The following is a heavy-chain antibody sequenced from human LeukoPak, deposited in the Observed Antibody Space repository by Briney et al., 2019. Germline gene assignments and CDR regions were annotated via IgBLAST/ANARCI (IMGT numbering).Heavy chain of an antibody. CDR1: GFSVSSYW. CDR2: IKQDGSDS. Sequence: GGSLRLSCGVSGFSVSSYWMSWVRQAPGKGLEWVASIKQDGSDSYYVDSVKGRFTIARDDAKNSLYLQMNSLRAEDTAVYYCVRYCTIGVCSRRNFDYWGQGTLVTVYS. V-gene: IGHV3-7*01. D-gene: IGHD2-8*01. J-gene: IGHJ4*02. CDR3: VRYCTIGVCSRRNFDY.